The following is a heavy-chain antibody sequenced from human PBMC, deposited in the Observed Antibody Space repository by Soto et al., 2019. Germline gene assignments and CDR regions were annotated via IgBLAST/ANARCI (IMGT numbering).Heavy chain of an antibody. V-gene: IGHV3-11*04. D-gene: IGHD3-22*01. CDR2: ISSSSSTI. Sequence: PGGSLRLSCAASGFTFSDYYMSWIRQAPGKGLEWVSYISSSSSTIYYADSVKGRFTISRDNAKNSLYLQMNSLRAEDTAVYYCARDFRITMIVVVTSDYGMDVWGQGTTVTVSS. J-gene: IGHJ6*02. CDR1: GFTFSDYY. CDR3: ARDFRITMIVVVTSDYGMDV.